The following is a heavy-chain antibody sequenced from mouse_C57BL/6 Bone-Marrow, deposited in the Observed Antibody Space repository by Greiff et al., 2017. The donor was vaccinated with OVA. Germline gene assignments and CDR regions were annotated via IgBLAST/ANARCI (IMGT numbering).Heavy chain of an antibody. Sequence: EVMLVESEGGLVQPGSSMKLSCTASGFTFSDYYMAWVRQVPEKGLECVANINYDGSSTYYLYSLKCRFIISRDNAKNILYLQMSSLKSEDTATYYCARDRDYGSGAMDDWGQGTSVTVSS. J-gene: IGHJ4*01. CDR3: ARDRDYGSGAMDD. CDR1: GFTFSDYY. V-gene: IGHV5-16*01. CDR2: INYDGSST. D-gene: IGHD1-1*01.